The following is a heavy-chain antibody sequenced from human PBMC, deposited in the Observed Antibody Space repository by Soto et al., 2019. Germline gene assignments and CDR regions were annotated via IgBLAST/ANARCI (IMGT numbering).Heavy chain of an antibody. J-gene: IGHJ4*02. CDR2: INHSGST. D-gene: IGHD3-22*01. CDR1: GGSFSGYY. CDR3: ARRPYDSSGYYVKGTYYFDY. Sequence: SETLSLTCAVYGGSFSGYYWSWIRQPPGKGLEWIGEINHSGSTNYNPSLKSRVTISVDTSKNQFSLKLSSVTAADTAVYYCARRPYDSSGYYVKGTYYFDYWGQGTLVTVSS. V-gene: IGHV4-34*01.